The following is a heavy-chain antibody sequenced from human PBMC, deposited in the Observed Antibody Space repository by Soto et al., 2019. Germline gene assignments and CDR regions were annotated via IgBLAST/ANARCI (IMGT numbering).Heavy chain of an antibody. CDR3: AKPRAGGYFDWLLDP. Sequence: GGSLRLSCAASGFTFSSYGMHWVRQAPGKGLEWVAVISYDGSNKYYADSVKGRFTISRDNSKNTLYLQMNSLRAEDTAVYYCAKPRAGGYFDWLLDPWGQGTLVTVSS. CDR1: GFTFSSYG. J-gene: IGHJ5*02. CDR2: ISYDGSNK. D-gene: IGHD3-9*01. V-gene: IGHV3-30*18.